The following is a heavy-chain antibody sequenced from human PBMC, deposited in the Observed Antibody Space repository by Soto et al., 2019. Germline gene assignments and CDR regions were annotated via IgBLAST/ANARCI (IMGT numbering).Heavy chain of an antibody. CDR2: ISAHNGNT. J-gene: IGHJ4*02. Sequence: QVHLVQSGAEVKKPGASVKVSCKASGYTFTSYGITWVRQAPGQGLEGMGWISAHNGNTDYAQKLQGRVIVTRDTSSSTADMELRSLRSDDTAVYYCARGRYGDYWGQGAVVSVSS. CDR1: GYTFTSYG. D-gene: IGHD1-1*01. CDR3: ARGRYGDY. V-gene: IGHV1-18*01.